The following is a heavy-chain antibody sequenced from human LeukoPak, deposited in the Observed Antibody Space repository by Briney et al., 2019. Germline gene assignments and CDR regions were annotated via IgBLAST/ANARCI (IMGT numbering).Heavy chain of an antibody. Sequence: SETLSLTCTLSGGSISTYYWSWVLQPPGKGLEWIGYIYYTGSTDYNPSLKSRVTMSVDTSKNQFSLKLSSVTAADTAVYSCARGSVRGEFDPWGQGTLVTVSS. CDR1: GGSISTYY. CDR2: IYYTGST. V-gene: IGHV4-59*01. J-gene: IGHJ5*02. CDR3: ARGSVRGEFDP. D-gene: IGHD3-10*01.